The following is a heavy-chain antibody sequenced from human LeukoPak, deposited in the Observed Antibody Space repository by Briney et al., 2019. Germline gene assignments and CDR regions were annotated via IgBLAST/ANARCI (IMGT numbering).Heavy chain of an antibody. CDR2: ISGSGGGT. CDR3: ATTPLRWRDY. D-gene: IGHD4-23*01. CDR1: GFTFSSYA. J-gene: IGHJ4*02. V-gene: IGHV3-23*01. Sequence: GGSLRLSCAASGFTFSSYAMSWVRQAPGKGLEWVSAISGSGGGTYYADSVKGRFTISRDNSKNTLYLQMNSLRAEDTAVYYCATTPLRWRDYWGQGTLVTVSS.